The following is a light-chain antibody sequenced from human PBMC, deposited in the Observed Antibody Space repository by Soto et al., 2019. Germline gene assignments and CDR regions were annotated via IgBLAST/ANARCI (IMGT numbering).Light chain of an antibody. CDR3: QLYNSWPPLT. CDR1: QNLASN. J-gene: IGKJ4*01. V-gene: IGKV3-15*01. Sequence: EIVMTQSPATLSVSPGERVTLSCRASQNLASNLAWYQQKPGQAPRLLIYGGNSRATGIPARFGGSGSGTDYTLTIDSLQSEDSAIYYCQLYNSWPPLTFGGGTKVEIK. CDR2: GGN.